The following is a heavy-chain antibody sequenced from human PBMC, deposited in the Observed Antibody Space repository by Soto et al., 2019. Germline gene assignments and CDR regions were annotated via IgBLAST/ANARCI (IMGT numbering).Heavy chain of an antibody. D-gene: IGHD3-3*01. CDR2: FDPEDGET. CDR3: ATGPHDGRFLEWLLYFY. CDR1: GYTLTELS. J-gene: IGHJ4*02. Sequence: GASVKVSCKVSGYTLTELSMHWVRQAPGKGLEWMGGFDPEDGETIYAQKFQGRVTMTEDTSTDTAYMELSSLRSEDTAVYYCATGPHDGRFLEWLLYFYWGQGTLVTVSS. V-gene: IGHV1-24*01.